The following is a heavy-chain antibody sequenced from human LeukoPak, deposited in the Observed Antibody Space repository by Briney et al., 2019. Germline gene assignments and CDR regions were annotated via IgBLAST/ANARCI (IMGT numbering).Heavy chain of an antibody. CDR1: GFTFSSYA. J-gene: IGHJ6*02. CDR3: ARDLRPQWELLFGADYGMDV. Sequence: GGSLRLSCAASGFTFSSYAMSWVRQAPGKGLEWVSAISGSGGSTYYADSVKGRFTISRDNAKNSLYLQMNSLRAEDTAVYYCARDLRPQWELLFGADYGMDVWGQGTTVTVSS. CDR2: ISGSGGST. V-gene: IGHV3-23*01. D-gene: IGHD1-26*01.